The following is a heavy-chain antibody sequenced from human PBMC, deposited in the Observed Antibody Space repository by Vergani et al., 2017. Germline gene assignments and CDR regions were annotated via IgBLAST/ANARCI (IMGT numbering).Heavy chain of an antibody. CDR1: GYSFTSYW. Sequence: EVQLVPSGAEVKKPGESLKISCKGSGYSFTSYWIGWVRQMPGKGLEWMGIIYPGDSDTRYSPSFQGQVTISADKSISTAYLQWSSLKASDTAMYYCARHYTSYYYYYYMDVWGKGTTVTVSS. CDR2: IYPGDSDT. J-gene: IGHJ6*03. CDR3: ARHYTSYYYYYYMDV. V-gene: IGHV5-51*01.